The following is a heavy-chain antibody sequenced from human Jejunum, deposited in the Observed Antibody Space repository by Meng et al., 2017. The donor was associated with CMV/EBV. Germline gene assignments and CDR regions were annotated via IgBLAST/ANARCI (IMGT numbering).Heavy chain of an antibody. CDR3: AKDRSAYYYYGMDV. J-gene: IGHJ6*01. Sequence: AYGFTFSSYAMTWVRQAPGKGLEWVSGISESGTYYADSVRGRFTISRDNSKYMFYLQMNSLRAEDTAVYYCAKDRSAYYYYGMDVWGQGTTVTVSS. V-gene: IGHV3-23*01. CDR1: GFTFSSYA. CDR2: ISESGT.